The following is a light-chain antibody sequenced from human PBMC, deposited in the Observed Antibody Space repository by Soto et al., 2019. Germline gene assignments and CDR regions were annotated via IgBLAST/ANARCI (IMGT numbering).Light chain of an antibody. Sequence: DIQMTQSPSTLSASVGDRVTITCRASQNINRWLAWYQQKPGKAPKLVISDASTLEGGAPSRFSGSGSGTEFTLTISSLQPDDFATDYCQQYNSFSYSFGQGTKLEIK. J-gene: IGKJ2*01. CDR3: QQYNSFSYS. V-gene: IGKV1-5*01. CDR2: DAS. CDR1: QNINRW.